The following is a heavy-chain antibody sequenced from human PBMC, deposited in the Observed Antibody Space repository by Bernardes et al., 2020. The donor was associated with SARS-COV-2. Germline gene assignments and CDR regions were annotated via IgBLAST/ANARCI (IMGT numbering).Heavy chain of an antibody. CDR1: GFTSSNYV. Sequence: GGSLRPSCVGSGFTSSNYVMPWVRQAPGKGLEWVFRISYDGNYHNYRDSLKGRFTISRDNSKNTLFLQMDSLRRQDTAAYFCAIGAVGGSESFTFWGQGTLVTVSS. D-gene: IGHD6-19*01. CDR2: ISYDGNYH. V-gene: IGHV3-30*03. J-gene: IGHJ4*02. CDR3: AIGAVGGSESFTF.